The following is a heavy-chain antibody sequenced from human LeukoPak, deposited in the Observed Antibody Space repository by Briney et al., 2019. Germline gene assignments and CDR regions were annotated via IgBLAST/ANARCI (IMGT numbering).Heavy chain of an antibody. CDR1: GYSFSAHS. J-gene: IGHJ4*02. Sequence: GGSLRLSCAASGYSFSAHSMTWVCLAPGKGLEWVGRIRSKANSYATAYAASVKGRFTISRDDSKNTAYLQMNSLKTEDTAVYYCKVADTMGYWGQGTLVTVSS. D-gene: IGHD2-15*01. V-gene: IGHV3-73*01. CDR2: IRSKANSYAT. CDR3: KVADTMGY.